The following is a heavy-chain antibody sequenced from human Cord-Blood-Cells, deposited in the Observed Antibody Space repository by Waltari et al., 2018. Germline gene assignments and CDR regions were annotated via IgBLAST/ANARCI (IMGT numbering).Heavy chain of an antibody. CDR2: IYYSGST. D-gene: IGHD3-16*01. CDR3: ARPEGGSAGCFDL. J-gene: IGHJ2*01. Sequence: QLQLQESGPGLVKPSETLSLTCTVSGGSISSSSYYWGWIRQPPGKGLEWIGSIYYSGSTYYNPSLKSRVTISVDTSKNQFSLKLSSVTAADTAVYYCARPEGGSAGCFDLWDRGTLVTVSS. V-gene: IGHV4-39*01. CDR1: GGSISSSSYY.